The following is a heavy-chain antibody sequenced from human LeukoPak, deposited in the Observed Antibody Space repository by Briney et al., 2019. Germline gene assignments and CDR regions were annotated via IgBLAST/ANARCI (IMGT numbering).Heavy chain of an antibody. J-gene: IGHJ4*02. V-gene: IGHV4-38-2*01. CDR3: ARPGDDY. Sequence: SETLSLTCAVSGYSISSGYYWGWIRQPPGKGLEWIGSIYYSGSTYYNPSLKSRVTISVDTSKNQFSLKLSSVTAADTAVYYCARPGDDYWGQGTLVTVSS. CDR1: GYSISSGYY. CDR2: IYYSGST. D-gene: IGHD3-16*01.